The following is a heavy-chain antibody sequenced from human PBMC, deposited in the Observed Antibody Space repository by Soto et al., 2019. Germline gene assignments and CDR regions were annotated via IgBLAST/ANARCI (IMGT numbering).Heavy chain of an antibody. CDR2: INAGNGNT. V-gene: IGHV1-3*01. D-gene: IGHD3-3*01. CDR1: GYTFTSYA. J-gene: IGHJ5*02. CDR3: ARVRALFGADRNWFDL. Sequence: GASVKVSCKASGYTFTSYAMNWVRQAPGQRLEWMGWINAGNGNTKYSQKFQGRVTITRDTSASTAYMELSSLRSEDTAVYYCARVRALFGADRNWFDLWGQGPLVTVSS.